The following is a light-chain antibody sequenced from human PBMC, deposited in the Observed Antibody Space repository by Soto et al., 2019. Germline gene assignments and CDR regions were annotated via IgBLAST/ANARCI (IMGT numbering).Light chain of an antibody. V-gene: IGKV1-39*01. J-gene: IGKJ3*01. CDR3: QQSDRTPFT. CDR2: GVS. Sequence: QMTQSPPSLSAYAGGRVTIACRADQVISDNLNWYHQKPGEVPRLLIFGVSALQSGVPPRFSGSGSGTDFSLTISGLQSEDSGIYYCQQSDRTPFTFGPGTKV. CDR1: QVISDN.